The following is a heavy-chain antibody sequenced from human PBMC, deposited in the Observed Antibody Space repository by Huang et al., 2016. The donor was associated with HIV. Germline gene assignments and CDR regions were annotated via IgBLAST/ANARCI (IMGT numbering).Heavy chain of an antibody. CDR1: GGSISSRSYY. D-gene: IGHD6-13*01. CDR2: IYHSGTT. CDR3: AAHGRIVGIPAAPLRFDP. V-gene: IGHV4-39*01. J-gene: IGHJ5*02. Sequence: QLQLQESGPGLVKPSEPLSLTCTVSGGSISSRSYYWGWIRQHPGKGLEWIGSIYHSGTTYYNPSLKGRVSISVDTSRTQFSLKVSSVTAADTAVYYCAAHGRIVGIPAAPLRFDPWGQGTLVTVSS.